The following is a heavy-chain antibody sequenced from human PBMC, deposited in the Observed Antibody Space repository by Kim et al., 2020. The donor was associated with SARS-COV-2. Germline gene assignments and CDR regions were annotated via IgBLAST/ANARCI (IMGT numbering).Heavy chain of an antibody. CDR3: ARTQNCGGDCYYYGMDV. V-gene: IGHV1-69*13. CDR2: IIPIFGTA. J-gene: IGHJ6*02. D-gene: IGHD2-21*01. Sequence: SVKVSCKASGGTFSSYAISWVRQAPGQGLEWMGGIIPIFGTANYAQKFQGRVTITADESTSTAYMELSSLRSEDTAVYYCARTQNCGGDCYYYGMDVWGQGTTVTVSS. CDR1: GGTFSSYA.